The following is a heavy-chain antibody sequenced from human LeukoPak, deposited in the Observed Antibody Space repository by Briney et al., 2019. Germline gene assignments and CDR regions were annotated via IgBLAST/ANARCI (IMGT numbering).Heavy chain of an antibody. CDR1: GYTFTSYY. V-gene: IGHV1-46*01. Sequence: ASVKVSCKASGYTFTSYYMYWVRQAPGQGLEWMGIINPSGGSTSYAQKFQGRVTMTRDTSTSTVYMELSSLRSEDTAVYYCARGGSSLMYYYYMDVWGKGTTVTVSS. CDR3: ARGGSSLMYYYYMDV. CDR2: INPSGGST. J-gene: IGHJ6*03. D-gene: IGHD1-26*01.